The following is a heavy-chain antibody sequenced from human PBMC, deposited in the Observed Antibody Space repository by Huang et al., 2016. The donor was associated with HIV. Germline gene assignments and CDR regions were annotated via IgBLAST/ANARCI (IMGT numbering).Heavy chain of an antibody. D-gene: IGHD5-18*01. V-gene: IGHV1-18*01. J-gene: IGHJ6*03. CDR1: GYTFSSFG. CDR3: ARGGGIQLWLLGYYYMDV. CDR2: IAVYNGNT. Sequence: QVQLVQSGAEVKKPGASVKVSCKASGYTFSSFGISWVRRAPGQGLLWVDSIAVYNGNTKFDRKFQGRLTMTTYPSTSTDYMERRRLRSDDTAVYYCARGGGIQLWLLGYYYMDVWGNGTTVTVSS.